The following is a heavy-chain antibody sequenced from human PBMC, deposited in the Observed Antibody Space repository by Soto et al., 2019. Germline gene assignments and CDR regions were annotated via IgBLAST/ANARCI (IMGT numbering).Heavy chain of an antibody. D-gene: IGHD1-7*01. J-gene: IGHJ5*01. CDR2: ISRHAGAT. CDR1: GFNFRSHA. CDR3: AKDCGTTGIGGWVDS. V-gene: IGHV3-23*01. Sequence: EVQLLESGGGLVQPGGSLRVSCAVSGFNFRSHAMSWVRQAPGQGLEWVSGISRHAGATYYTDSVKGRFTISRDNSKNTAFMQMNSLRAEDTAVYYCAKDCGTTGIGGWVDSWGQGTLVSVSS.